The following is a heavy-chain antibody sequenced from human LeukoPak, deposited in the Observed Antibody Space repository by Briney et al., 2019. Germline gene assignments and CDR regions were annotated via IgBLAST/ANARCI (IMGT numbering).Heavy chain of an antibody. CDR3: ARGGSEYYYDSSGPYYFDY. J-gene: IGHJ4*02. Sequence: SETLSLTCTVSGGSISSSSYYWGWIRQPPGKGLEWIGSIYYSGGTYYNPSLKSRVTISVDTSKNQFSLKLSSVTAADTAVYYCARGGSEYYYDSSGPYYFDYWGQGTLVTVSS. CDR1: GGSISSSSYY. D-gene: IGHD3-22*01. CDR2: IYYSGGT. V-gene: IGHV4-39*01.